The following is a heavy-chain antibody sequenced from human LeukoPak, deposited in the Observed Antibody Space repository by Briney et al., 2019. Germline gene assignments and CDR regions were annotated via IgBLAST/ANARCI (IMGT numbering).Heavy chain of an antibody. V-gene: IGHV5-51*01. CDR2: IYPGDSNT. Sequence: GESLKISCQVSGYTFINYWIGWVRQMPGKGLEWMGIIYPGDSNTRYSPSFHGQVIISADKSISTAYLQWNSLKASDTAMYYCASGGYGTFDSWGQGTLVTVCS. J-gene: IGHJ4*02. CDR3: ASGGYGTFDS. D-gene: IGHD4-17*01. CDR1: GYTFINYW.